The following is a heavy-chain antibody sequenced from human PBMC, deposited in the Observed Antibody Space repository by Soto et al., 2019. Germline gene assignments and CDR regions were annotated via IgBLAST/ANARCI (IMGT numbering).Heavy chain of an antibody. V-gene: IGHV4-34*01. CDR2: INHSGST. CDR3: ARGSGSYPAG. Sequence: SETQSLPCTVYGGSFSGYYCSWIRQPPGKGLEWIGEINHSGSTNYNPSLKSRVTISVDTSKNQFSLKLSSVTAADTAVYYCARGSGSYPAGWGQGTLVTVSS. D-gene: IGHD1-26*01. CDR1: GGSFSGYY. J-gene: IGHJ4*02.